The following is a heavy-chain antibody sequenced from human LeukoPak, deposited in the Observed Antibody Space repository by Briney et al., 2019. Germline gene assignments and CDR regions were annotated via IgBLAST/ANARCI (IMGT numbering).Heavy chain of an antibody. D-gene: IGHD2-21*02. CDR1: GFIFSDYY. CDR3: ARAYGTMTRNWFDP. Sequence: GGSLRLSCAASGFIFSDYYMSWIRQAPGKGLEWVSYISTRGSFIYYADSVKGRFTISRDNAKNSLYLQMNSPRAEDTAVYYCARAYGTMTRNWFDPWGQGTLVTVSS. CDR2: ISTRGSFI. J-gene: IGHJ5*02. V-gene: IGHV3-11*04.